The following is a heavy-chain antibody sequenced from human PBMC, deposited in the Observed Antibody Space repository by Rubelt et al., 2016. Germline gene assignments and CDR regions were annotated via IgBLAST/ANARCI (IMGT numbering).Heavy chain of an antibody. D-gene: IGHD3-9*01. V-gene: IGHV3-30*02. CDR1: GFTFSSYA. J-gene: IGHJ6*02. CDR2: IRYDGSNK. Sequence: VQLVESGGGLVQPGGSLRLSCAASGFTFSSYAMSWVRQAPGKGLEWVAFIRYDGSNKYYADSVKGRFTISRDNSKNTLDLQMNSLRAEDTAVYYCAKDRSGPYDILTGYYYYGMDVWGQGTTVTVSS. CDR3: AKDRSGPYDILTGYYYYGMDV.